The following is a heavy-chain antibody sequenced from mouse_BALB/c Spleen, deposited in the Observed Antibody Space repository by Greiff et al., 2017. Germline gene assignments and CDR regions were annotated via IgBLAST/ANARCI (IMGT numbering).Heavy chain of an antibody. J-gene: IGHJ3*01. CDR1: GFTFSSYA. CDR3: ARIYYYGSSPFAY. CDR2: ISSGGST. D-gene: IGHD1-1*01. V-gene: IGHV5-6-5*01. Sequence: EVQLVESGGGLVKPGGSLKLSCAASGFTFSSYAMSWVRQTPEKRLEWVASISSGGSTYYPDSVKGRFTISRDNARNILYLQMSSLRSEDTAMYYCARIYYYGSSPFAYWGQGTLVTVSA.